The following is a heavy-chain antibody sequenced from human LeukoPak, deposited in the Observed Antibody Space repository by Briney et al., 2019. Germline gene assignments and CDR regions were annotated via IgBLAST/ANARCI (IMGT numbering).Heavy chain of an antibody. Sequence: SETLSLTCTVSGGSISSDTYYWGWIRQPPGKGLEWIGSIYYSGSTNYNPSLKSRVTISVDTSKNQFSLKLNSMTAADTAVYYCASAISMTTFFFDYWGQGTLVTVSS. CDR1: GGSISSDTYY. D-gene: IGHD2/OR15-2a*01. CDR3: ASAISMTTFFFDY. V-gene: IGHV4-39*01. J-gene: IGHJ4*02. CDR2: IYYSGST.